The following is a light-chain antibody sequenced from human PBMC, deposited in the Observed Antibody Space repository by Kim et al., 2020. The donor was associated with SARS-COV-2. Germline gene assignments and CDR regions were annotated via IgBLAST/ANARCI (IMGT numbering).Light chain of an antibody. Sequence: SPGDRVTLSSRAIQNIDNSLAWYQQNPGQPPRLLIYDASSRATDIPARFSGSGFGTDFTLTISSLQSEDVGIYFCQHYNKWPPLTFGRGTQVDIK. CDR1: QNIDNS. CDR3: QHYNKWPPLT. V-gene: IGKV3-15*01. J-gene: IGKJ1*01. CDR2: DAS.